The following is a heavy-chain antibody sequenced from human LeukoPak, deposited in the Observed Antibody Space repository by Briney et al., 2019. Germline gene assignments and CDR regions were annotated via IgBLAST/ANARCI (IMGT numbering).Heavy chain of an antibody. D-gene: IGHD5-12*01. CDR3: ARGVSDYDFFMCLYFDY. V-gene: IGHV1-69*13. Sequence: ASVKVSCKASGGTFSSYAISWVRQAPGQGLEWMGGIIPIFGTANYAQKFQGRVTITADESTSTAYTELSSLRSEDTAVYYCARGVSDYDFFMCLYFDYWGQGTLVTVSS. CDR1: GGTFSSYA. J-gene: IGHJ4*02. CDR2: IIPIFGTA.